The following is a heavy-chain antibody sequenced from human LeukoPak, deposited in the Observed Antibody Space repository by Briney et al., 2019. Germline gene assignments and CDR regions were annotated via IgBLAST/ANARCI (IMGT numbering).Heavy chain of an antibody. CDR3: AKALLWFGEFDYYYYGMDV. V-gene: IGHV3-23*01. CDR2: ISGRGCST. D-gene: IGHD3-10*01. CDR1: GFTFSSYA. Sequence: AGGSLRLSCAASGFTFSSYAMSWVRQAPGKGLEWVSAISGRGCSTYYADSVKGRFTISRDNSKNTLYLQMNSLRAEDTAVYYCAKALLWFGEFDYYYYGMDVWGQGTTVTVSS. J-gene: IGHJ6*02.